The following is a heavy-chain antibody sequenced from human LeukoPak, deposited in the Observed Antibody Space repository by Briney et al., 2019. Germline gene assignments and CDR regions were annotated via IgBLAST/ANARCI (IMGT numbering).Heavy chain of an antibody. CDR1: GFTVSSTY. CDR3: IYGYTLDF. V-gene: IGHV3-53*01. CDR2: IYSGG. Sequence: GGSLRLSCAASGFTVSSTYMNWVRQAPGKGLEWVSVIYSGGSRLTISRDNSKNTLFLLMNSLRAEDTAVYYCIYGYTLDFWGQGTLVTVSS. D-gene: IGHD5-18*01. J-gene: IGHJ4*02.